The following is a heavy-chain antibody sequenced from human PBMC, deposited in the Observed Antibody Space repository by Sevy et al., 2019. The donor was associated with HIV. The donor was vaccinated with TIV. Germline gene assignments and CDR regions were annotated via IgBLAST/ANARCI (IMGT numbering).Heavy chain of an antibody. D-gene: IGHD3-22*01. V-gene: IGHV1-69*13. Sequence: ASVKVSCKASGGTFSCYAISWVRQAPGQGLEWMGGIIPIFGTANYAQRFQGRVTITADESTSTAYMELSSLRSEDTAVYYCARNGYDSSYYYGMDVWGQGTTVIVSS. CDR2: IIPIFGTA. J-gene: IGHJ6*02. CDR3: ARNGYDSSYYYGMDV. CDR1: GGTFSCYA.